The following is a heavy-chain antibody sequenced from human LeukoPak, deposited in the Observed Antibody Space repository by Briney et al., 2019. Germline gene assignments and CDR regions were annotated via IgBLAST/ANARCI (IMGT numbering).Heavy chain of an antibody. J-gene: IGHJ4*02. CDR2: ISGSGGST. D-gene: IGHD3-22*01. V-gene: IGHV3-23*01. CDR1: GFTFSSYA. Sequence: GGSLRLSWAAAGFTFSSYAMSWVRQAPGKGLEWVSAISGSGGSTYYADSVKGRFTISRDNSKNTLYLQMNSLRAEDTAVYYCAKPRLEYYDRSGFDYWGQGTLVTVSS. CDR3: AKPRLEYYDRSGFDY.